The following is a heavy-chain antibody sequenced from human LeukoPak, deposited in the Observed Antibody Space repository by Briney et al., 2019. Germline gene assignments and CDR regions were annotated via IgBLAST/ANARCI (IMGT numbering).Heavy chain of an antibody. CDR3: ARVRGAGLDY. D-gene: IGHD3-10*01. V-gene: IGHV1-8*01. J-gene: IGHJ4*02. CDR2: MIPIGGKT. Sequence: ALVKVSCKASGYTFTTYDIHWVRQAPGQGLEWMGWMIPIGGKTGYAQNFQGRVTMTWNTAISTAYMELNSLRSDDTAVYFCARVRGAGLDYWGQGTLVTVSS. CDR1: GYTFTTYD.